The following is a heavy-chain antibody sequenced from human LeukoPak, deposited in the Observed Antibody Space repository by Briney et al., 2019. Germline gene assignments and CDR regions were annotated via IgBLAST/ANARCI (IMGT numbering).Heavy chain of an antibody. V-gene: IGHV3-7*01. D-gene: IGHD3-10*01. CDR2: IKQDGGEK. J-gene: IGHJ6*02. Sequence: PGGSLRLSCAASRFTLSSYCMSWVRQAPGKGREWVANIKQDGGEKYHMDSVKGRFTISRDNAKNSLYLQMHGLRAEDTAVYYCARRRYYYGSGRAYGTDVWGQGTTVTVPS. CDR3: ARRRYYYGSGRAYGTDV. CDR1: RFTLSSYC.